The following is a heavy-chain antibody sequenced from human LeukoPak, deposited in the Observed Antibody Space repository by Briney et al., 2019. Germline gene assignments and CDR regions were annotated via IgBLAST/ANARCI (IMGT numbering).Heavy chain of an antibody. CDR1: GFTFSSYA. D-gene: IGHD1-1*01. CDR3: ARHSLPGTTPFDY. CDR2: ISYDGSNK. V-gene: IGHV3-30-3*01. Sequence: GGSLRLSCAASGFTFSSYAMHWVRQAPGKGLEWVAVISYDGSNKYYADSVKGRFTISRDNSKNTLYPQMNSLRSEDTAIYYCARHSLPGTTPFDYWGQGTLVTVSS. J-gene: IGHJ4*02.